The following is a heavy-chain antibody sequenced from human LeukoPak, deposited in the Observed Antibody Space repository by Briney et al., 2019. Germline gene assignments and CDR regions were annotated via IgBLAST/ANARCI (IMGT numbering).Heavy chain of an antibody. Sequence: GGSLRLSCAASGFTFSNYWMHWVRQVPGKGLVWVSRINDDGRATFYADSVKGRFTISRDNAKNTLFLQINSLRAEDTAAYYCAREILAPGKTHDYWGQGTLVTVSS. CDR1: GFTFSNYW. J-gene: IGHJ4*02. V-gene: IGHV3-74*01. CDR3: AREILAPGKTHDY. CDR2: INDDGRAT.